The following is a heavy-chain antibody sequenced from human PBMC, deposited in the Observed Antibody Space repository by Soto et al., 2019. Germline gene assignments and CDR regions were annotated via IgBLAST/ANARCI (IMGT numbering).Heavy chain of an antibody. CDR2: IIPIFGTA. D-gene: IGHD3-22*01. J-gene: IGHJ1*01. CDR3: TLRTTMIVGTAYFQQ. Sequence: SVKGSFNASGVSFISYAIIWGRQAPGQGLEWMGGIIPIFGTANYAQKFQGRVTITADESTSTAYMELSSLRSEDTAVYYCTLRTTMIVGTAYFQQWGQGTLVTVSS. CDR1: GVSFISYA. V-gene: IGHV1-69*01.